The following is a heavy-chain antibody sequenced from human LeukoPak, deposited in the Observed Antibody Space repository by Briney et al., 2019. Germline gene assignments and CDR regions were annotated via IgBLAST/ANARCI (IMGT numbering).Heavy chain of an antibody. Sequence: GGSLRLSCAASGFTFSNYNMSWVRQAPGKGLEWVSGISGSGGTTYHADSVKGRCIISRDNSKNTLYLHMNSLRAEDTAIYYCANLPDIVVTGGFDCWGQGTLVTVSS. D-gene: IGHD6-19*01. CDR1: GFTFSNYN. CDR2: ISGSGGTT. V-gene: IGHV3-23*01. CDR3: ANLPDIVVTGGFDC. J-gene: IGHJ4*02.